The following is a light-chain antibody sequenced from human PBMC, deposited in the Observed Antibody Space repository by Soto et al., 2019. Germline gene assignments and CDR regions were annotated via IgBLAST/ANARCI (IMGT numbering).Light chain of an antibody. CDR1: QTISSW. J-gene: IGKJ1*01. Sequence: IQRTQSPSTLSGSVGDRVTITFRASQTISSWLAWYQQKPGKAPKLLIDKASTLKSGVPSRFSGSGSGTEFTLTISSLQPDDFATYYCQHYNSYSEAFGQGTKVDIK. CDR3: QHYNSYSEA. CDR2: KAS. V-gene: IGKV1-5*03.